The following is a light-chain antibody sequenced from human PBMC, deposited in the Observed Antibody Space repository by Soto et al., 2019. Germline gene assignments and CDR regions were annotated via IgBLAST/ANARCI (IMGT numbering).Light chain of an antibody. J-gene: IGLJ2*01. CDR1: SSDIGGYNY. CDR2: EVS. Sequence: QSVLTQPPSASGSPGQSVTISCTGTSSDIGGYNYVSWYQQHPGKAPKLIIYEVSKRPSGVPDRFSGSKSGNTATLTVSGLQAEDEGDYHCCSYAGTNNFEVFGGGTKLTVL. V-gene: IGLV2-8*01. CDR3: CSYAGTNNFEV.